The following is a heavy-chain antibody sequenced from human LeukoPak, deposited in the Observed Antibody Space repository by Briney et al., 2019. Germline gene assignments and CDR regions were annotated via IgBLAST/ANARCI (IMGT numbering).Heavy chain of an antibody. CDR2: INHRGTT. J-gene: IGHJ4*02. D-gene: IGHD4-17*01. CDR1: GGSFSGYY. V-gene: IGHV4-34*01. CDR3: ARVPLRWLTPFDY. Sequence: SETLSLTCAVYGGSFSGYYWSWIRQPPGKGLEWIGEINHRGTTNYSPSLRSRVTISVDTSKNQFSLTLRSLTAADTAMYYCARVPLRWLTPFDYWGQGTLVTVSS.